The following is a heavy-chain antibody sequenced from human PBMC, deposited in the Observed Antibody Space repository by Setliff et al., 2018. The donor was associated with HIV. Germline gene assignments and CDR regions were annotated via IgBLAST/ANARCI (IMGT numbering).Heavy chain of an antibody. CDR1: GGSVSSLSYY. V-gene: IGHV4-39*07. CDR2: VDNSGIT. CDR3: ATCRHRPSNWFDP. Sequence: SETLSLTCAVSGGSVSSLSYYWGWIRQPPGKGLEWIGSVDNSGITFKNPSLKSRVSISVDRSGNQFSLRLTSVTAADTAVYYCATCRHRPSNWFDPWGQVTVVTVSS. J-gene: IGHJ5*02.